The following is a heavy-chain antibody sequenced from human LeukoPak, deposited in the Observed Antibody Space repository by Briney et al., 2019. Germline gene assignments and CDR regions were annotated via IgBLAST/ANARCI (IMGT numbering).Heavy chain of an antibody. CDR3: ASTAGYCSSTSCYTYYYYYMDV. Sequence: KTGGSLRLSCAASGFTFSSYSMNWVRQAPGKGLEWVSSISSSSSYIYYAASVKGRLTISRDNAKNSLYLQMNSLRAEDTAVYYCASTAGYCSSTSCYTYYYYYMDVWGKGTTVTVSS. J-gene: IGHJ6*03. D-gene: IGHD2-2*02. CDR2: ISSSSSYI. V-gene: IGHV3-21*01. CDR1: GFTFSSYS.